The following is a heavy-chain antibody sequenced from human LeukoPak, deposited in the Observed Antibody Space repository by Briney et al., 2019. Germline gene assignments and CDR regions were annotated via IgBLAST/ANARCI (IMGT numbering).Heavy chain of an antibody. Sequence: ASVKVSCKVSGYTLTELSMHWVRQAPGQGLEWMGWINPNSGGTNYAQKFQGRVTMTRDTSISTAYMELSRLRSDDTAVYYCARGVLLRLRLGELSLRDRFDPWGQGTLVTVSS. CDR3: ARGVLLRLRLGELSLRDRFDP. J-gene: IGHJ5*02. CDR2: INPNSGGT. D-gene: IGHD3-16*02. V-gene: IGHV1-2*02. CDR1: GYTLTELS.